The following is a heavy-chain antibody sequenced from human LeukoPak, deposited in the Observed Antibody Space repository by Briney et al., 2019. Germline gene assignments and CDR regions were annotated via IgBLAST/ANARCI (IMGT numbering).Heavy chain of an antibody. CDR1: GVSMGSGGFY. D-gene: IGHD5-24*01. Sequence: PSETLSLTCTVSGVSMGSGGFYWSWIRQLPGKGLEWIGYIYYTGTTYYNPSLKSRVIISVDTSKNQFSLKLSSVTAADTAVYYCARGLWRDGYNFGYAQGDYFDYWGQGTLVTVSS. J-gene: IGHJ4*02. CDR2: IYYTGTT. CDR3: ARGLWRDGYNFGYAQGDYFDY. V-gene: IGHV4-31*03.